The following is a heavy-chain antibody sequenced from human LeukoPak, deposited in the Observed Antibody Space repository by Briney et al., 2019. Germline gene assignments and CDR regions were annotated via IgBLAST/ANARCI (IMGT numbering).Heavy chain of an antibody. CDR2: VYYSGST. J-gene: IGHJ4*02. CDR3: ARVRTNGVWAFDY. Sequence: PSETLSLTCTVSGGSISSSSYYWGWIRQPPGKGLEWIGSVYYSGSTYYNPSLKSRVTISVDTSKNQFSLKLSSVTAADTAVYYCARVRTNGVWAFDYWGQGTLVTVSS. V-gene: IGHV4-39*07. D-gene: IGHD2-8*01. CDR1: GGSISSSSYY.